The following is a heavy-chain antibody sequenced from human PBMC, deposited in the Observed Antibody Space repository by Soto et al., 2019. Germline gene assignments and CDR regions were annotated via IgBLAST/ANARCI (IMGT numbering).Heavy chain of an antibody. J-gene: IGHJ4*02. D-gene: IGHD3-16*01. CDR2: IRTKANSYLI. V-gene: IGHV3-73*02. CDR3: ARGGETGLNDY. CDR1: GFSFSDSA. Sequence: EVQLVESGGGLVQPGGSLRLSCAASGFSFSDSAMHWVRQASGKGLEWIASIRTKANSYLIAYDESVRGRFIISRDDSKKTAYLQMNDLNTEDTAIYYCARGGETGLNDYWGQGTPVTVS.